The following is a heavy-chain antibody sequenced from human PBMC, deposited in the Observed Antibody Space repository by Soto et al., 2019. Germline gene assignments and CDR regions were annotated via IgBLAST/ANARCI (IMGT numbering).Heavy chain of an antibody. J-gene: IGHJ3*02. D-gene: IGHD2-21*02. CDR3: PKHCGGDCSNGFDI. CDR1: GYTFTSYF. Sequence: ASVKVSCKASGYTFTSYFMHWVRQAPGQGLEWMGVMTPSDGSTNYAQSFQGRVTMTRDTSTRTAYVELSSLRSEDTAVYYCPKHCGGDCSNGFDIWGQGTKVTVSS. CDR2: MTPSDGST. V-gene: IGHV1-46*01.